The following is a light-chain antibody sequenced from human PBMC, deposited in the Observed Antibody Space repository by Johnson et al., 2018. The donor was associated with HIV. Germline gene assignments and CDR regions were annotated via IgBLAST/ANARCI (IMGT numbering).Light chain of an antibody. CDR3: GTWDSSLYAYV. J-gene: IGLJ1*01. Sequence: QSVLTQPPSVSAAPGQKVTISCSGSSSNIGNNYVSWYQHLPGTAPKLLIYENNKRPSGIPDRFSASKSGTSATLGITGLQTGDEADYYCGTWDSSLYAYVFGTGTKVTAL. CDR2: ENN. V-gene: IGLV1-51*02. CDR1: SSNIGNNY.